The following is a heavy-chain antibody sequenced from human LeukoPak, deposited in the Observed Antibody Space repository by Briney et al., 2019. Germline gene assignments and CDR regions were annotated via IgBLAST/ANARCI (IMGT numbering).Heavy chain of an antibody. Sequence: PSETLSLTCTVSGGSISSYYWSWIRQPPGKGLEWIGYIYYSGSTNYIPSLKSRVTISVDTSKNQFSLKLSSVTAADTAVYYCARDKGWGYRSESWFDSWGQGTLVTVSS. CDR3: ARDKGWGYRSESWFDS. CDR1: GGSISSYY. J-gene: IGHJ5*01. CDR2: IYYSGST. D-gene: IGHD5-18*01. V-gene: IGHV4-59*12.